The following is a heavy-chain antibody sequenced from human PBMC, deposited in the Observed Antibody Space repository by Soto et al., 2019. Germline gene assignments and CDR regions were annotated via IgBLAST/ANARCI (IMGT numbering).Heavy chain of an antibody. CDR3: ARDRIVVVPAAIPLHFYHGMDV. V-gene: IGHV4-59*01. CDR2: VHYTGST. J-gene: IGHJ6*02. CDR1: GDSITNYY. D-gene: IGHD2-2*01. Sequence: SETLSLTCTVSGDSITNYYWTWTRQPPGKGLEWMGCVHYTGSTNYNPSLKSRVTISVDTSRNQFSLKLTSVTAADTAVYYCARDRIVVVPAAIPLHFYHGMDVWGQGTTVTVSS.